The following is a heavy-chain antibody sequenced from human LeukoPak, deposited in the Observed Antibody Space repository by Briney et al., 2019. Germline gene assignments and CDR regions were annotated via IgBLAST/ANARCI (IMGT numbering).Heavy chain of an antibody. J-gene: IGHJ4*02. V-gene: IGHV4-59*01. CDR3: ARVFGGGKRERYFDY. CDR2: IYYSGST. CDR1: GGSISSYY. Sequence: SETLSLTCTVSGGSISSYYWSWIRQPAGKGLEWIGYIYYSGSTNYNPSLKSRVTISVDTSKNQFSLKLSSVTAADTAVYYCARVFGGGKRERYFDYWGQGTLVTVSS. D-gene: IGHD1-26*01.